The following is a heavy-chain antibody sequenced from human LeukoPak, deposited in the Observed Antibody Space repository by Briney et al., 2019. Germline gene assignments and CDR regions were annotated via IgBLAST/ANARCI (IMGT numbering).Heavy chain of an antibody. CDR2: IKEDGSKK. CDR3: ARTYCGGDCYPLPAY. Sequence: GGSLRLSCAASGFTFSSYWMIWVRQAPGKGLEWVANIKEDGSKKNYVDSVMGRFTISRDNAKNSLYLQMNSLRAEDTAVYYCARTYCGGDCYPLPAYWGQGTLVTVSS. CDR1: GFTFSSYW. D-gene: IGHD2-21*02. J-gene: IGHJ4*02. V-gene: IGHV3-7*01.